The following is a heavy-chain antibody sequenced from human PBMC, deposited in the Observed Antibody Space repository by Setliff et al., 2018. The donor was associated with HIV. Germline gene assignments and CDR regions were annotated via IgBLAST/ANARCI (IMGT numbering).Heavy chain of an antibody. Sequence: GASVKVSCKASGYSFPDFSIHWVRQAPGQGLEWMGWISPRIGDTRIAKTFRGRVTMTRDTSLNTASVEVSGLRSDDTAVYFCARQLSNSLDFWGQGALVTVSS. CDR2: ISPRIGDT. CDR1: GYSFPDFS. J-gene: IGHJ4*02. CDR3: ARQLSNSLDF. V-gene: IGHV1-2*02. D-gene: IGHD7-27*01.